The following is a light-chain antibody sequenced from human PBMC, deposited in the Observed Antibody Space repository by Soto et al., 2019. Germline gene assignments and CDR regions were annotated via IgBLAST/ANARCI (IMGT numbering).Light chain of an antibody. J-gene: IGKJ5*01. CDR3: QQYGSSPIT. CDR2: GAS. V-gene: IGKV3-20*01. Sequence: EVVLTQSPGTLSLSPGERATLSCRASQSVASSLLAWYQQKPGQAPRLLIYGASSSATGSPDRFSGSGSGTDFTLTISRLDPEDFAVYYCQQYGSSPITFGQGTRLEIK. CDR1: QSVASSL.